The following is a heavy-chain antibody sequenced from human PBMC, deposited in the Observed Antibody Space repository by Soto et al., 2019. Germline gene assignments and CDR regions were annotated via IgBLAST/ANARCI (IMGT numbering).Heavy chain of an antibody. J-gene: IGHJ5*02. CDR1: GGSFIGYY. Sequence: ASETLSLTCAVHGGSFIGYYWCWIRQSPGKGLEWSGEINQSGSTQYNLSLKSRVTISVYTSKTQFSLKLTSVTAADTAVYYCARGFPILGTSGTFGHNWFDPWGLGTLVTVSS. CDR3: ARGFPILGTSGTFGHNWFDP. D-gene: IGHD1-26*01. V-gene: IGHV4-34*01. CDR2: INQSGST.